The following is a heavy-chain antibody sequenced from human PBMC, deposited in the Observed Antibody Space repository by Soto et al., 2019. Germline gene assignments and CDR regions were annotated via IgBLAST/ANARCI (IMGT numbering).Heavy chain of an antibody. J-gene: IGHJ5*02. Sequence: GASVKVSCKASGYTFTSYGISWVRQAPGQGLDWMGWISGYNGKTKYAENLQGRVTMTTDTSTSTAYMDLRSLRSDDTAVYYCARSEYCSGETCYSGWFDPWGQGTLVTVSS. CDR3: ARSEYCSGETCYSGWFDP. D-gene: IGHD6-19*01. V-gene: IGHV1-18*01. CDR1: GYTFTSYG. CDR2: ISGYNGKT.